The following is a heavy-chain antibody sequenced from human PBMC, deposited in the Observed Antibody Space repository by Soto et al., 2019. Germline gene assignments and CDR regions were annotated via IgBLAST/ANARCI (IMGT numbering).Heavy chain of an antibody. CDR1: GYTFTSYA. J-gene: IGHJ5*02. V-gene: IGHV1-3*01. D-gene: IGHD2-15*01. CDR2: INAGNGNT. Sequence: ASVKVSCKASGYTFTSYAMHWVRQAPGQRLEWMGWINAGNGNTKYSQKFQGRVTITGDTSASTAYMELSSLRSEDTAVYYCARPFRYCSGGSCYESWGQGTLVTVSS. CDR3: ARPFRYCSGGSCYES.